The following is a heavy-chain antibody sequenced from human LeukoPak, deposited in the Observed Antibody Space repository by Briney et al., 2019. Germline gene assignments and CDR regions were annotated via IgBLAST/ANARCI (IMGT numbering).Heavy chain of an antibody. CDR1: GFTFSSYA. Sequence: GGSLRLSCAASGFTFSSYAMHWVRQAPGKGLEWVAVISYDGSNKYYADSVKGRFTISRDNSKNTLYLQMNSLRAEDTAVYYCARDPRHNIVVVPAARGDYWGQRTLVTVSS. D-gene: IGHD2-2*01. CDR2: ISYDGSNK. CDR3: ARDPRHNIVVVPAARGDY. J-gene: IGHJ4*02. V-gene: IGHV3-30-3*01.